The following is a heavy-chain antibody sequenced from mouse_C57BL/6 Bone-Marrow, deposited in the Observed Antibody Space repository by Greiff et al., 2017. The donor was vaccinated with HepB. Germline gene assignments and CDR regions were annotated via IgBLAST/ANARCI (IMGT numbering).Heavy chain of an antibody. CDR2: IWSGGST. CDR3: ARRDYYGSSRYAMDY. V-gene: IGHV2-2*01. CDR1: GFSLTSYG. Sequence: VKLMESGPGLVQPSQSLSITCTVSGFSLTSYGVHWVRQSPGKGLEWLGVIWSGGSTDYNAAFISRLSISKDNSKSQVFFKMNSLQADDTAIYYCARRDYYGSSRYAMDYWGQGTSVTVSS. J-gene: IGHJ4*01. D-gene: IGHD1-1*01.